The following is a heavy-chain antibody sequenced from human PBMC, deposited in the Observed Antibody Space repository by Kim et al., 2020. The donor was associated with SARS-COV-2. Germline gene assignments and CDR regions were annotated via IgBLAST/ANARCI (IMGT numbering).Heavy chain of an antibody. CDR1: GFSFSSGVYY. J-gene: IGHJ4*01. D-gene: IGHD6-19*01. V-gene: IGHV4-31*01. Sequence: SETLSLTCTVSGFSFSSGVYYWIWMGQGPGKGLDWIGYIHYSGSTYYNPSLNSLVTISVDTTKNQFSQKLSSVTAAATVVYYCTRAPALGRGWTGHCDY. CDR3: TRAPALGRGWTGHCDY. CDR2: IHYSGST.